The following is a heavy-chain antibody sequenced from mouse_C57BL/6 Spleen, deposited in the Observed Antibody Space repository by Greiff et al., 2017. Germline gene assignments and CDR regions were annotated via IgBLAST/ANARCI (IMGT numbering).Heavy chain of an antibody. CDR1: GFTFTDYY. Sequence: EVKVVESGGGLVQPGCSLSLSCAASGFTFTDYYMSWVRQPPGKALEWLGFIRNKANGYTTEYSASVKGRFTISRDNSQSILYLQMNALRAEDSATYYCARYTYYAMDYWGQGTSVTVSS. V-gene: IGHV7-3*01. CDR2: IRNKANGYTT. CDR3: ARYTYYAMDY. J-gene: IGHJ4*01.